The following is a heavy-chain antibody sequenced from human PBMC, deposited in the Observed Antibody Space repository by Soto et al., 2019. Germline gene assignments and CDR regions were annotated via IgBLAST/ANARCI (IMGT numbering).Heavy chain of an antibody. D-gene: IGHD6-6*01. CDR3: ARGSSIAGLYYGMDV. Sequence: SETLSLTWTVSGGSISSGGYYWTWIRQHPGKGLEWIGYNYYSGITYYNPSLKSRVTISLDTSKNQFSLKLSSVTAADTAVYYCARGSSIAGLYYGMDVWGQGTTVTVSS. J-gene: IGHJ6*02. V-gene: IGHV4-31*02. CDR1: GGSISSGGYY. CDR2: NYYSGIT.